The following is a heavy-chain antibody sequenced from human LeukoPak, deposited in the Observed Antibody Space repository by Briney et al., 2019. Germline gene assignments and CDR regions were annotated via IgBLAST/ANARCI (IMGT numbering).Heavy chain of an antibody. CDR2: ISYDGSNK. CDR1: GFTFSSYA. Sequence: GGSLRLSCAASGFTFSSYAMHWVRQAPGKGLEWVAVISYDGSNKYYADSVKGRFTISRDNSKNKLYLQMNSLRAEDTAVYYCASGSPDSSSHYFDYWGQGTLVTVSS. V-gene: IGHV3-30-3*01. D-gene: IGHD6-6*01. J-gene: IGHJ4*02. CDR3: ASGSPDSSSHYFDY.